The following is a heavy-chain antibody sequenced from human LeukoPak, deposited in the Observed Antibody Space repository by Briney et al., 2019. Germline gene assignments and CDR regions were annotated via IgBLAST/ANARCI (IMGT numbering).Heavy chain of an antibody. Sequence: SETLSLTCTVSGGSISSYYWSWIRQPPGKELEWIGYIYYSGSTNYNPSLKSRVTISVDTSKNQFSLKLSSVTAADTAVYYCARGSMWFGEIRYFDYWGQGTLVTVSS. D-gene: IGHD3-10*01. V-gene: IGHV4-59*01. J-gene: IGHJ4*02. CDR3: ARGSMWFGEIRYFDY. CDR1: GGSISSYY. CDR2: IYYSGST.